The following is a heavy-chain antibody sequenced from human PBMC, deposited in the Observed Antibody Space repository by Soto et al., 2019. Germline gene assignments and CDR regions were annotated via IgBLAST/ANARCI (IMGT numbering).Heavy chain of an antibody. CDR3: ARVGGIVATINEY. CDR1: GFTVSNNY. D-gene: IGHD5-12*01. CDR2: IYSGGST. Sequence: GSLWLSCVTSGFTVSNNYMNWVRQAPGKGLEWVSVIYSGGSTYYADSVKGRFTISRDNSKNTLYLQMNSLRAEDTAVYYCARVGGIVATINEYWGQGTLVTVSS. V-gene: IGHV3-53*01. J-gene: IGHJ4*02.